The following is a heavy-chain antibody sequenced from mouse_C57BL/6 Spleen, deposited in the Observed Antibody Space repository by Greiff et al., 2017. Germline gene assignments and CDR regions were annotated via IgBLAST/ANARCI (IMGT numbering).Heavy chain of an antibody. CDR1: GYTFTSYW. Sequence: QVQLQQPGAELVKPGASVKLSCKASGYTFTSYWMPWVKQRPGQGLEWIGEIDPSDSYTNYNQKFKGKATLTVDTSSSTAYMQLSSLTSEDSAVYYCARSGSSRVYFDYWGQGTTLTVSS. V-gene: IGHV1-50*01. D-gene: IGHD1-1*01. CDR2: IDPSDSYT. J-gene: IGHJ2*01. CDR3: ARSGSSRVYFDY.